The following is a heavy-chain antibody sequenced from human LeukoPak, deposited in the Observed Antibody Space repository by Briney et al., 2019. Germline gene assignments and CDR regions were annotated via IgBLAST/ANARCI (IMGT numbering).Heavy chain of an antibody. D-gene: IGHD3-10*01. CDR1: GFTFSNCW. V-gene: IGHV3-7*01. CDR2: IKQDGSEK. Sequence: GGSLRLSCAASGFTFSNCWMSWVRQAPGKGLEWVANIKQDGSEKYHVDSVKGRFTISRDNAKNSLYLQMKSLRVEDTAVYFCARDRRYYEYFDAWGQGALVTVSS. CDR3: ARDRRYYEYFDA. J-gene: IGHJ4*02.